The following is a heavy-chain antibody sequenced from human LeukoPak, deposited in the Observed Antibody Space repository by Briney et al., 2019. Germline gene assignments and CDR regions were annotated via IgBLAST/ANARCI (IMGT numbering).Heavy chain of an antibody. J-gene: IGHJ6*03. D-gene: IGHD6-6*01. CDR3: ARDRRSSSPYYYYYMDV. V-gene: IGHV4-38-2*02. CDR1: GYSISSGYY. Sequence: SETLSLTCTVSGYSISSGYYWGWIRQPPGKGLEWIGSTYHSGSTYYNPSLKSRVTISVDTSKNQFSLKLSSVTAADTAVYYCARDRRSSSPYYYYYMDVWGKGTTVTVSS. CDR2: TYHSGST.